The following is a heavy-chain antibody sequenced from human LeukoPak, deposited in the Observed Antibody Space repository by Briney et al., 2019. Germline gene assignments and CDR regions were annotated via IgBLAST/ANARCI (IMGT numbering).Heavy chain of an antibody. D-gene: IGHD2-2*01. J-gene: IGHJ6*02. CDR3: ARDQEVVPAYYYYGMDV. V-gene: IGHV3-33*01. CDR1: GSTFSSYG. CDR2: IWYDGSNK. Sequence: GGSLRLSCAASGSTFSSYGMHWVRQAPGKGLEWVAVIWYDGSNKYYADSVKGRFTISRDNSKNTLYLQMNSLRAEDTAVYYCARDQEVVPAYYYYGMDVWGQGTTVTVSS.